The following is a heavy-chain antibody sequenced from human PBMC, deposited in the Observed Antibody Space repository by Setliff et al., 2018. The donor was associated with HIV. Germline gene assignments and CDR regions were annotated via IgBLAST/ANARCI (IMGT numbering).Heavy chain of an antibody. CDR3: ARDRVAEGLLGDYYYMDV. D-gene: IGHD3-10*01. CDR1: GYTFTGFY. CDR2: INGNSGAT. Sequence: ASVKVSCKASGYTFTGFYVHWVRQAPGQGLEWMGWINGNSGATNYAQKFQGRVTITRDTSTNTAYMELTSLRSEDTAVYYCARDRVAEGLLGDYYYMDVRGKGTTVTVSS. V-gene: IGHV1-2*02. J-gene: IGHJ6*03.